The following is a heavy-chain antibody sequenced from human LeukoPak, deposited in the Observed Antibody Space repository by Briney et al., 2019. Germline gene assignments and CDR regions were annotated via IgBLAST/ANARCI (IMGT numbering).Heavy chain of an antibody. D-gene: IGHD2-15*01. CDR1: GLTFSSYA. Sequence: GGSLRLSCAASGLTFSSYAMSWVRQAPGKGLEWVSAISGSGGSTYYADSVKGRFTISRDNSKNTLYLQMNSLRAEDTAVYYCAKDKWWSNNTPYPPLYYMDVWGKGTTVTVSS. CDR2: ISGSGGST. V-gene: IGHV3-23*01. CDR3: AKDKWWSNNTPYPPLYYMDV. J-gene: IGHJ6*03.